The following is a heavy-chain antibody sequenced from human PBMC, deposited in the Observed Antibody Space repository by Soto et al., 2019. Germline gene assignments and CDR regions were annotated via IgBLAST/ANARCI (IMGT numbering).Heavy chain of an antibody. J-gene: IGHJ4*02. V-gene: IGHV4-4*07. D-gene: IGHD2-2*01. CDR3: AGGYCSSASCYLYYFDY. CDR2: IYSIGNT. Sequence: SETLSLTGTVSGRSLTNYFWSWIRHPAGKGLEWIGRIYSIGNTNYNPSLKSRVTMSVDTSKNRISLSLSSVTAADTAMYFCAGGYCSSASCYLYYFDYWGQGTLVTVSS. CDR1: GRSLTNYF.